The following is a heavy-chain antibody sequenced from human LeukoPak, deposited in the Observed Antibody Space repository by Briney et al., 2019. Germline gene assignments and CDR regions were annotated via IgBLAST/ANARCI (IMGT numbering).Heavy chain of an antibody. CDR2: IWYDGSNK. J-gene: IGHJ6*02. V-gene: IGHV3-33*01. CDR3: ARDSSITIFGVAPGGMDV. CDR1: GFTFSSYG. Sequence: GGSLRLSCAASGFTFSSYGMHWVRQAPGKGLEWVAVIWYDGSNKYYADSVKGRFTISRDNSKNTLYLQMNSLRAEDTAVYSGARDSSITIFGVAPGGMDVWGQGTTVTVSS. D-gene: IGHD3-3*01.